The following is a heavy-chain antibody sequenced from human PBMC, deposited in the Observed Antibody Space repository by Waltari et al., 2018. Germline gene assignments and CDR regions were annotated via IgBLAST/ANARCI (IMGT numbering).Heavy chain of an antibody. CDR3: IRRNYGGDSDMTD. CDR2: IRSKAENDAT. J-gene: IGHJ4*02. D-gene: IGHD2-21*02. Sequence: EVQLVESGGDLVQPGGSLKLSCAASGFMFSAADMHWARQASGKGLEWIGRIRSKAENDATAYAASVRGRFTLSRDDSKNTAYLQMNSLETEDTALYYCIRRNYGGDSDMTDWGQGTLVTVSS. CDR1: GFMFSAAD. V-gene: IGHV3-73*02.